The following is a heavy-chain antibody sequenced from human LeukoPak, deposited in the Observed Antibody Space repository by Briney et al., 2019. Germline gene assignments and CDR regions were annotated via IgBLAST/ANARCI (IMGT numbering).Heavy chain of an antibody. J-gene: IGHJ3*02. CDR3: ARANYDILSGHAFDI. V-gene: IGHV1-2*02. D-gene: IGHD3-9*01. CDR1: GYTFTGYY. CDR2: INPNSGGT. Sequence: ASVQVSCKASGYTFTGYYMHWVRQAPGQGLEWMGWINPNSGGTNYAQKFQGRVTMTRDTSISTAYMELSRLRSDDTAVYYCARANYDILSGHAFDIWGQGTMVTVSS.